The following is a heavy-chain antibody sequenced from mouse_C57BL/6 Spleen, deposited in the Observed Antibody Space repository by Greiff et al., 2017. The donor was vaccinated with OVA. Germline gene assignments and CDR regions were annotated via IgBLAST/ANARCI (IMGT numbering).Heavy chain of an antibody. CDR3: ARCSTGFDY. CDR1: GYTFTSYW. CDR2: IDPSDSYT. J-gene: IGHJ2*01. V-gene: IGHV1-69*01. Sequence: QVQLQQPGAELVMPGASVKLSCKASGYTFTSYWMHWVKQRPGQGLEWIGEIDPSDSYTNYNQKFKGKSTFTVDKSSSTAYMQLSSLTSEDSAVYYCARCSTGFDYWGQGTTLTVSS. D-gene: IGHD4-1*02.